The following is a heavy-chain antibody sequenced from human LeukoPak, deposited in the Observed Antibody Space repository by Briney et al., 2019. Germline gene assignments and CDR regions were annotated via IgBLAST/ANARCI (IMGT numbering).Heavy chain of an antibody. V-gene: IGHV3-23*01. CDR2: ISGSGGST. CDR1: GFTFSSYA. D-gene: IGHD6-6*01. J-gene: IGHJ4*02. CDR3: AKDIAARGLYYFDY. Sequence: PGGSLRLSCAASGFTFSSYAMSWVRQAPGKGLEWVSAISGSGGSTYYADSVKGRFTVSRDNSKNTLYLQMNSLRAEDTAVYYCAKDIAARGLYYFDYWGQGTLVPSPQ.